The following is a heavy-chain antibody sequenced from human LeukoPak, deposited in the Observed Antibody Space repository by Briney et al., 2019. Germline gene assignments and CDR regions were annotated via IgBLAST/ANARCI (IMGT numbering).Heavy chain of an antibody. J-gene: IGHJ3*02. Sequence: GGSLRLSCAASGFTFSSYAMSWVRQAPGKGLEWVSAISGSGGSTYYADSVKGRFTISRDNAKNSLYLQMNSLRAEDTAVYYCARDWGWDAFDIWGQGTMVTVSS. CDR3: ARDWGWDAFDI. V-gene: IGHV3-23*01. CDR1: GFTFSSYA. CDR2: ISGSGGST. D-gene: IGHD3-16*01.